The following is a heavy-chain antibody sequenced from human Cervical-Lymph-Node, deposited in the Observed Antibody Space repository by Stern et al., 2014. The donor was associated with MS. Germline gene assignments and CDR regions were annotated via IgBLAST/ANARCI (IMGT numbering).Heavy chain of an antibody. J-gene: IGHJ6*02. V-gene: IGHV1-18*01. CDR3: ARSEREYGGVVDV. D-gene: IGHD3-3*01. Sequence: QLAQSGAEVKKPGASVKESCQSSCYTFTNSGISSVRQAPGQRLEWMGWVRAYNGNINYGQKVQGRVTMTTDTSTSTAYMELRSLRSDDTAVYYCARSEREYGGVVDVWGQGTTVTVSS. CDR2: VRAYNGNI. CDR1: CYTFTNSG.